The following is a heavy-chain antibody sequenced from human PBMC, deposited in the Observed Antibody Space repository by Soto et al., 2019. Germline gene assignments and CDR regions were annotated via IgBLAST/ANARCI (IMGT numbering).Heavy chain of an antibody. Sequence: EVQLVESGGGLVKPGGSLRLSCAASGFTFSSYSMNWVRQAPGKGLEWVSSISSSSSYIYYADSVKGRFTISRDNAKNSLYLQMNSLRAEDTAVYYCARRLAIDIVVVPAAFDYWGQGTLVTVSS. V-gene: IGHV3-21*01. D-gene: IGHD2-2*01. J-gene: IGHJ4*02. CDR2: ISSSSSYI. CDR3: ARRLAIDIVVVPAAFDY. CDR1: GFTFSSYS.